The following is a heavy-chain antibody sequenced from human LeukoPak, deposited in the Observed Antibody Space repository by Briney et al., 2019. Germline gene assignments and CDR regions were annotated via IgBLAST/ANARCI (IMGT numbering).Heavy chain of an antibody. D-gene: IGHD5-12*01. CDR3: GTVSRGYDYVFFDY. CDR1: GYTLSELS. V-gene: IGHV1-24*01. Sequence: ASVKVSCKVSGYTLSELSMHWVRQAPGKGLEWMGGFDPEDGETIYAQKFQGRVTMTEDTSTDTAYMELSSLRSEDTAVYYCGTVSRGYDYVFFDYWGQGTLVTASS. J-gene: IGHJ4*02. CDR2: FDPEDGET.